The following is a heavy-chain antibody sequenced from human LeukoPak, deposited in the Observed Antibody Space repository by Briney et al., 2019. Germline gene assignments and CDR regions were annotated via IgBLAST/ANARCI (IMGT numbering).Heavy chain of an antibody. V-gene: IGHV4-39*01. Sequence: SETLSLTCTVSGGSISSSSYYWGWIRQPPGKGLEWIGSIYYSGSTYYNPSLKSRVTISVDTSKNQFSLKLSSVTAADTAVYYCARQGLDYDFWSGYYDAFDIWGQGTMVTVSS. D-gene: IGHD3-3*01. J-gene: IGHJ3*02. CDR2: IYYSGST. CDR1: GGSISSSSYY. CDR3: ARQGLDYDFWSGYYDAFDI.